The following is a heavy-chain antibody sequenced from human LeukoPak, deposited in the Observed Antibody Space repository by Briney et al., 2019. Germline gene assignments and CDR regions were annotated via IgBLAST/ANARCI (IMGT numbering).Heavy chain of an antibody. J-gene: IGHJ4*02. CDR3: ATGDGY. D-gene: IGHD7-27*01. V-gene: IGHV3-21*01. CDR2: IGSDSTYI. Sequence: GGSLRLSYAASGFTFSSYSMNWVRQAPGKGLEWVSSIGSDSTYIYYTDSVKGRFTISRDNAKNSLYLQMSSLRAEDTAVYYCATGDGYWGQGTLVTVSS. CDR1: GFTFSSYS.